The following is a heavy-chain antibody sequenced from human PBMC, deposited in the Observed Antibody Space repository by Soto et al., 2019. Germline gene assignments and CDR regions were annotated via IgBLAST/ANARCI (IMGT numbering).Heavy chain of an antibody. CDR3: ARTSNSRGNNYFYYGLDV. V-gene: IGHV3-53*01. CDR2: IYSGGST. Sequence: EVQLVESGGGLIQPGGSLRLSCAVSGFTVSTYSMSWVRQAPGKGLEWVSVIYSGGSTYYADSVRGRFTISRDSSKNTLHLQMNSLRAEDTAVYYCARTSNSRGNNYFYYGLDVWGQGTTVTVSS. D-gene: IGHD4-4*01. CDR1: GFTVSTYS. J-gene: IGHJ6*02.